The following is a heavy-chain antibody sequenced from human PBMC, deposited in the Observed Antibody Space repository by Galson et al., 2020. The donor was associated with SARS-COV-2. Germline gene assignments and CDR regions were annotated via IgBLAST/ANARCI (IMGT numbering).Heavy chain of an antibody. Sequence: GGSLRLSCVVSGFTPTNHGMHWVRQAPGQGLEWVAGVSYEGSTKYYADSVKGRFTVSKDDTKKTLYLQMNSLTPDDTAVYYCAKDGRFCLLWVGDSPAYFDFWGRGTLVTVSS. CDR1: GFTPTNHG. D-gene: IGHD3-10*01. J-gene: IGHJ4*02. V-gene: IGHV3-30*18. CDR2: VSYEGSTK. CDR3: AKDGRFCLLWVGDSPAYFDF.